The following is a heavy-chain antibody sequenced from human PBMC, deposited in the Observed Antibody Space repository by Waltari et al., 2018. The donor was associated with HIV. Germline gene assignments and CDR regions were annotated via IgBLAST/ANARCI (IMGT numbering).Heavy chain of an antibody. CDR1: TGFITQSYY. CDR2: IYSNGVT. J-gene: IGHJ4*02. D-gene: IGHD6-19*01. Sequence: QLQLQESGPALVKPSETLSLTCTVSTGFITQSYYWGWVRQFPGTGLEWLWTIYSNGVTNYAPSLKTRVALSVDTSKNQFSLRLTAVTAADTSLYFCVALTTVTGTIDNWGQGTLVSISS. V-gene: IGHV4-39*01. CDR3: VALTTVTGTIDN.